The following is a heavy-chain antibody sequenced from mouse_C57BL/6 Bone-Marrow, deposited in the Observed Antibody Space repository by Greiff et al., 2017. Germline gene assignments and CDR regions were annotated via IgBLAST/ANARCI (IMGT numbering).Heavy chain of an antibody. CDR2: IDPSDSET. D-gene: IGHD2-4*01. CDR1: GYTFTSYW. Sequence: QVQLQQSGAELVRPGSSVKLSCKASGYTFTSYWMHWVKQRPIQGLEWIGNIDPSDSETHYNQKFKDKATLTVDKSSSTAYMQLSSLTSEDSAVYYCARGYYDYEAFAYWGQGTLVTVSA. V-gene: IGHV1-52*01. CDR3: ARGYYDYEAFAY. J-gene: IGHJ3*01.